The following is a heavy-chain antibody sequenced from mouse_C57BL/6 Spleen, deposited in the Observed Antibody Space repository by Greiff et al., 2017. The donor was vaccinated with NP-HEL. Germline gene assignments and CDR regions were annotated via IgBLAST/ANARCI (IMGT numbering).Heavy chain of an antibody. CDR3: ARLGTTGIFDY. V-gene: IGHV5-9*01. CDR1: GFTFSSYT. CDR2: ISGGGGNT. D-gene: IGHD1-1*01. Sequence: EVMLVESGGGLVKPGGSLKLSCAASGFTFSSYTMSWVRQTPEKRLEWVATISGGGGNTYYPDSVKGRFTISRDNAKNTLYLQMSSLRSEDTALYYCARLGTTGIFDYWGQGTTLTVSS. J-gene: IGHJ2*01.